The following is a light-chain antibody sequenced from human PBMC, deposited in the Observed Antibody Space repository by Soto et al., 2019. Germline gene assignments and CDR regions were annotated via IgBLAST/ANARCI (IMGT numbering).Light chain of an antibody. CDR1: CSNIGSNY. J-gene: IGLJ3*02. CDR2: RNN. Sequence: QSVLTQPPSASGTPGQRVTISCSGSCSNIGSNYVYWYQQLPGTAPKLLIYRNNQRPSGVPDRFSGSKSGTSASLAISGLRSVDEDYYFCAAWEYSLSGEVFDEGNKVTVL. CDR3: AAWEYSLSGEV. V-gene: IGLV1-47*01.